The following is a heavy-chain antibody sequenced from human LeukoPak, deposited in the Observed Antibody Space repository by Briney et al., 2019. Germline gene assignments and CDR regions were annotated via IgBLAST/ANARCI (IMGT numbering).Heavy chain of an antibody. V-gene: IGHV4-30-4*08. CDR1: GGSISSGDYY. CDR3: ARDAWPPGVVAATYFDY. Sequence: SETLSLTCTVSGGSISSGDYYWSWIRQPPGKGLEWIGYIYYSGSTYYNPSLKSRVTISVAASKNQVSLKLSSVTAADTAVYYCARDAWPPGVVAATYFDYWGQGTLVTVSS. CDR2: IYYSGST. J-gene: IGHJ4*02. D-gene: IGHD2-15*01.